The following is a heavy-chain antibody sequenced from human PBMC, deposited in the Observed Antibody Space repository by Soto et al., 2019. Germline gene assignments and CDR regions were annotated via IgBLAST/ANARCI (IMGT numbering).Heavy chain of an antibody. Sequence: GGSLRLSCAASGFTFSSYGMHWVRQAPGKGLEWVAVISYDGSNKYYADSVKGRFTISRDNSKNTLYLQMNSLRAEDTAVYYCAKGALWFGESDFDYWGQGTLVTVSS. D-gene: IGHD3-10*01. CDR3: AKGALWFGESDFDY. CDR2: ISYDGSNK. CDR1: GFTFSSYG. V-gene: IGHV3-30*18. J-gene: IGHJ4*02.